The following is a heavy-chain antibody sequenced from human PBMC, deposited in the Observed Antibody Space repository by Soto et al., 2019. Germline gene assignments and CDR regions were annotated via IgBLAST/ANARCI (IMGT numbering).Heavy chain of an antibody. CDR2: ISGDKGDT. Sequence: ASVKVSCKASGYTFATYGITWVRQAPGQGLEWMGWISGDKGDTKYAQKLQGRVTMTTDTSTTPAYMELRSLRSDDTAMYYCMRGSYGDIFDYWGQGTLVTVSS. CDR3: MRGSYGDIFDY. V-gene: IGHV1-18*01. D-gene: IGHD4-17*01. CDR1: GYTFATYG. J-gene: IGHJ4*02.